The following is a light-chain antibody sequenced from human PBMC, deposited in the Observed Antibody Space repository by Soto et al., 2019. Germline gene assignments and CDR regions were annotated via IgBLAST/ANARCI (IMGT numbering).Light chain of an antibody. CDR1: QGISSY. J-gene: IGKJ2*01. CDR2: AAS. V-gene: IGKV1-27*01. Sequence: DIQMTQSPSSLSASIGDRVTITCRASQGISSYLAWYQQKPEKVPKLLIYAASTLQSGVPSRFSGSGSGTDFTLTISSLQPEDVATYYCQKYNSAPHTFGQGTKLEIK. CDR3: QKYNSAPHT.